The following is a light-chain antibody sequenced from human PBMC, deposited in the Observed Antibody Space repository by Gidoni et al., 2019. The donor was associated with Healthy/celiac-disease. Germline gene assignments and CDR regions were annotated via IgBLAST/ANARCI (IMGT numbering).Light chain of an antibody. Sequence: EIVLTQSPATLSLSPGERATLPCRASQSVYKYLAWYQQKPGQAPRLLIYGASNRATGIPARFSGSGSGTDFTLTISSLEPEDFAVYYCQQRSNWPRGTFGQGTKVDIK. CDR3: QQRSNWPRGT. J-gene: IGKJ1*01. CDR1: QSVYKY. V-gene: IGKV3-11*01. CDR2: GAS.